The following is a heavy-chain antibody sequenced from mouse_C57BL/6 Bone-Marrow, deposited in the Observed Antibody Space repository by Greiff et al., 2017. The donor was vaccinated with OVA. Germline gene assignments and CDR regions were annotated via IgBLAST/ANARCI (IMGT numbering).Heavy chain of an antibody. V-gene: IGHV1-26*01. CDR1: GYTFTDYY. CDR3: ARNPYGSSSYAMDY. J-gene: IGHJ4*01. D-gene: IGHD1-1*01. CDR2: INPNNGGT. Sequence: EVQLQQSGPELVKPGASVKISCKASGYTFTDYYMNWVKQSHGKSLEWIGDINPNNGGTSYNQKFKGKATLTVDKSSSTAYMELRSLTSEDSAVYYCARNPYGSSSYAMDYWGQGTSVTVSS.